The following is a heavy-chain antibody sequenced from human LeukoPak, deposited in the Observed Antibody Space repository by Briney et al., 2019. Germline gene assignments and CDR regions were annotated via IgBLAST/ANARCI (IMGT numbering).Heavy chain of an antibody. V-gene: IGHV1-46*01. J-gene: IGHJ3*02. CDR2: INPSGGST. CDR1: GYTFTNYH. D-gene: IGHD4/OR15-4a*01. Sequence: GASVKVSCKASGYTFTNYHLHWVRQAPGQGLGWMGIINPSGGSTSYAQKFQDRVTMTRDTSTSTVYMELNSLRSEDTAVYYCARATWYGGNPSGAFDIWGQGTMVTVSS. CDR3: ARATWYGGNPSGAFDI.